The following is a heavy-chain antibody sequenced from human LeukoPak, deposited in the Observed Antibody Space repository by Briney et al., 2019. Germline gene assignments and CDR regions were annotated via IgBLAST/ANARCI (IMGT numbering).Heavy chain of an antibody. CDR1: GGSISSGGYS. Sequence: SETLSLTCAVSGGSISSGGYSWSWIRQPPGKGLEWIGYIYHSGSTYYNPSLKSRVTISVDRSKNQFSLKLSSVTAADTAVYYCARAGYSSSWETFDYWGQGTLVTVSS. D-gene: IGHD6-13*01. V-gene: IGHV4-30-2*01. CDR2: IYHSGST. CDR3: ARAGYSSSWETFDY. J-gene: IGHJ4*02.